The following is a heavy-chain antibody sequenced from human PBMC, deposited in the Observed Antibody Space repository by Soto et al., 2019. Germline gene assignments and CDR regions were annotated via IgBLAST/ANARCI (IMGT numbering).Heavy chain of an antibody. J-gene: IGHJ6*02. CDR1: GGSISSGGYY. CDR3: ARGWVDRITPEKSHSCGMDV. D-gene: IGHD3-16*01. CDR2: IYYSGST. V-gene: IGHV4-31*03. Sequence: QVQLQESGPGLVKPSQTLSLTCTVSGGSISSGGYYWSWIRQHPGKGLEWIGYIYYSGSTYYNPSPKSRVTISVDTSKNQFSLKLSSVTAADTAVYYCARGWVDRITPEKSHSCGMDVWGQGTTVTVSS.